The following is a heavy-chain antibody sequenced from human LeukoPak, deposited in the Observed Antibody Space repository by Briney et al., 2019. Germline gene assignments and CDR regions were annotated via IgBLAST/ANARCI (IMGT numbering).Heavy chain of an antibody. Sequence: SVKVSCKTSGGTFSSYAISWVRQAPGQGLEWMGGIIPIFGTANYAQKFQGRVTVTADESTSTAYMELSSLRSEDTAVYYCASGRSGWYYFDYWGQGTLVTVSS. CDR1: GGTFSSYA. V-gene: IGHV1-69*13. D-gene: IGHD6-19*01. J-gene: IGHJ4*02. CDR3: ASGRSGWYYFDY. CDR2: IIPIFGTA.